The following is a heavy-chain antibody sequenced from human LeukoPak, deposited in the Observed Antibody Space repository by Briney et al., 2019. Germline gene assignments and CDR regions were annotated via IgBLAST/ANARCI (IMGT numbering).Heavy chain of an antibody. CDR2: IKQDGSEK. CDR1: GLTFSSYW. D-gene: IGHD6-19*01. Sequence: GGSLRLSCAVSGLTFSSYWMSWVRQAPGKGLEWVANIKQDGSEKYYVDSVKGRFTISRDNAKNSLYLQMNSLRAEDTAVYYCARDRDWYGTDYWGQGTLVTVSA. V-gene: IGHV3-7*01. J-gene: IGHJ4*02. CDR3: ARDRDWYGTDY.